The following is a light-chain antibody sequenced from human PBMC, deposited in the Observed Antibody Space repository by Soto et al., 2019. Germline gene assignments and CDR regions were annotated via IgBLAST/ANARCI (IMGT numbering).Light chain of an antibody. CDR2: AAS. CDR1: EDISSY. J-gene: IGKJ5*01. Sequence: IQLTQSPSSLSASVGDRVTFSCRASEDISSYLAWYQQEPGTAPKLLIYAASALHSGVPSRFSGSGSGTDFTLTISSLQPEDFAIYFCQQLKNYPITFGQGTRLEIK. CDR3: QQLKNYPIT. V-gene: IGKV1-9*01.